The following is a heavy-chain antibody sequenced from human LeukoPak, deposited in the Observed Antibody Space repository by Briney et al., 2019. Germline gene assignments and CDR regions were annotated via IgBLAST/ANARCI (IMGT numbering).Heavy chain of an antibody. CDR3: ARDRRLYGSGSSDFDY. D-gene: IGHD3-10*01. Sequence: PGGSLRLSCAASGFTFSSCSMNWVRQAPGKGLEWVSSISSSSSYIYYADSVKGRFTISRDNAKNSLYLQMNSLRAEDTAVYYCARDRRLYGSGSSDFDYWGQGTLVTVSS. CDR1: GFTFSSCS. J-gene: IGHJ4*02. CDR2: ISSSSSYI. V-gene: IGHV3-21*01.